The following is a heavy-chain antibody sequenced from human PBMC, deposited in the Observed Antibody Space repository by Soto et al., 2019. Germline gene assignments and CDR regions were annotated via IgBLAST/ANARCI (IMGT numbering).Heavy chain of an antibody. D-gene: IGHD4-4*01. Sequence: EVQLVESGGGLVQPGGSLRLSCAASGFTFSSYSMSWVRQAPGKGLQWVSYIHSSSSTIKYADSVKGRFTISRDNAKNSLYLQLNSLRDEDTAVYYCAKITTSNYGPFDYWGQGTMVTVS. CDR2: IHSSSSTI. V-gene: IGHV3-48*02. CDR3: AKITTSNYGPFDY. J-gene: IGHJ4*02. CDR1: GFTFSSYS.